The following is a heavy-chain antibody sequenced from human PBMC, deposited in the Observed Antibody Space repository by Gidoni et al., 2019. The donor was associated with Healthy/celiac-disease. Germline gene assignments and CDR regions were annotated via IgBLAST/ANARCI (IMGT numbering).Heavy chain of an antibody. CDR2: ISYDGSNN. V-gene: IGHV3-30-3*01. CDR1: GFTFSSYA. D-gene: IGHD2-2*01. Sequence: QVQLVESGGGVVQPGRSLRPSCAASGFTFSSYAMHWVRQAAGKGLEWVAVISYDGSNNYYADSVKGRFTISRDNSKNTLYLQMNSLRAEDTAVYYCARARGTAAHFDYWGQGTLVTVSS. CDR3: ARARGTAAHFDY. J-gene: IGHJ4*02.